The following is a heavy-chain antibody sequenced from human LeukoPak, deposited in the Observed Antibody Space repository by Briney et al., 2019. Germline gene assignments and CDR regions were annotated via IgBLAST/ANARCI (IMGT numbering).Heavy chain of an antibody. CDR3: ARGPYDSSGYYSEKFFDY. V-gene: IGHV4-34*01. CDR1: GGSFSGYY. CDR2: INHSGST. J-gene: IGHJ4*02. D-gene: IGHD3-22*01. Sequence: SETLSLTCAVYGGSFSGYYWSWIRQPPGKGLEWIGEINHSGSTNYNPSLKSRVTISVDTSKNQFSLKLSSVTAADTAVYYCARGPYDSSGYYSEKFFDYWGQGTLVTVSS.